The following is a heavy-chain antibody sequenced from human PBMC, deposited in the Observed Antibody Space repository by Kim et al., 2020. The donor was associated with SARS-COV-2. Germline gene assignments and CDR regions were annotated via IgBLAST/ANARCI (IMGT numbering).Heavy chain of an antibody. CDR3: ASEANFGIAARRGYFDY. V-gene: IGHV1-69*13. CDR1: GGTFSSYA. D-gene: IGHD6-6*01. J-gene: IGHJ4*02. Sequence: SVKVSCKASGGTFSSYAISWVRQAPGQGLEWMGGIIPIFGTANYAQKFQGRVTITADESTSTAYMELSSLRSEDTAVYYCASEANFGIAARRGYFDYWGQGTLVTVSS. CDR2: IIPIFGTA.